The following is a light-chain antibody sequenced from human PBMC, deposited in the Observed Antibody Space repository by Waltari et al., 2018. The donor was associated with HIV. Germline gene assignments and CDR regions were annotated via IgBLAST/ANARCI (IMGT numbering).Light chain of an antibody. CDR1: SSNIGHNY. Sequence: QSVLTQPPSVSAAPGQKVTISCSGSSSNIGHNYVSWYQQLPGTAPKLLIYDNNKRPAGMPDRFSRSKSGTSATLGITGLQTGNEADYYCGTWDSSLSAWVFGGGTKLTVL. CDR2: DNN. CDR3: GTWDSSLSAWV. J-gene: IGLJ3*02. V-gene: IGLV1-51*01.